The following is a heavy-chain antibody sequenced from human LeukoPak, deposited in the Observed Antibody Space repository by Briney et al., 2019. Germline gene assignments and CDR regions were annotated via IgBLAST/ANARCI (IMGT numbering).Heavy chain of an antibody. V-gene: IGHV3-7*01. Sequence: GGSLRLSCAASGFTFSSYWMSWVRQAPGKGLEWVANINKDGREKYYVGSGKGRFSLSTDNAKNSLYLQMNSLRAAGPAVYYCAILGSGWYVDYWGKGTLVTVSS. J-gene: IGHJ4*02. CDR2: INKDGREK. D-gene: IGHD6-19*01. CDR3: AILGSGWYVDY. CDR1: GFTFSSYW.